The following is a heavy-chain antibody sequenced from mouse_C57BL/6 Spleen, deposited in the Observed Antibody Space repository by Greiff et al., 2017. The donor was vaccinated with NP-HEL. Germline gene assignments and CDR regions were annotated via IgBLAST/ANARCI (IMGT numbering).Heavy chain of an antibody. V-gene: IGHV5-17*01. Sequence: EVKVVESGGGLVKPGGSLKLSCAASGFTFSDYGMHWVRQAPEKGLEWVAYISSGSSTIYYADTVKGRFTISRDNAKNTLFLQMTSLRSEDTAMYYCARNYYGSRGYAMDYWGQGTSVTVSS. CDR2: ISSGSSTI. CDR3: ARNYYGSRGYAMDY. CDR1: GFTFSDYG. D-gene: IGHD1-1*01. J-gene: IGHJ4*01.